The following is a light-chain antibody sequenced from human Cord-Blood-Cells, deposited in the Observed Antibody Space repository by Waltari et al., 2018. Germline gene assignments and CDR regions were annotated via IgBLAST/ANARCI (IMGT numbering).Light chain of an antibody. CDR1: SSNIGSNY. Sequence: QSVLTQPPSASGTPGQRVTISCSGSSSNIGSNYVYWYQQLPGPAPKLLIYGNNQRPSGVPDRFSGSKSGTSASLAISGLRSEDEADYYCAAWDDSLSGPVFGGGTKLTVL. CDR2: GNN. J-gene: IGLJ2*01. V-gene: IGLV1-47*01. CDR3: AAWDDSLSGPV.